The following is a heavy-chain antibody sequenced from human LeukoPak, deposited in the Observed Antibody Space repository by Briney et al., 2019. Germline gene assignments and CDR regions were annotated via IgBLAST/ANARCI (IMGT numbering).Heavy chain of an antibody. Sequence: PSETLSLTCTASGGSISSGSYYWSWIRHPAGKGLEWIGRIYTSGSTNYNPSLKSRVTISVDTSKNQFSLKLSSVTAADTAVYYCAREGMVAYFDYWGQGTLVTVSS. D-gene: IGHD2-15*01. J-gene: IGHJ4*02. CDR1: GGSISSGSYY. V-gene: IGHV4-61*02. CDR3: AREGMVAYFDY. CDR2: IYTSGST.